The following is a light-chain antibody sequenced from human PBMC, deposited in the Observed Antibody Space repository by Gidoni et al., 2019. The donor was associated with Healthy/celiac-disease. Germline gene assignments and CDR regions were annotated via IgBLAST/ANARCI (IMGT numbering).Light chain of an antibody. J-gene: IGLJ3*02. CDR2: GNS. CDR1: SSNIGAGYD. V-gene: IGLV1-40*01. Sequence: QSVLTQLPSASGAPGQRVTISCTGSSSNIGAGYDVHWYQQLPGTAPKLLIYGNSNRPSVVPDRFSGSKSGTSASLAITGLQAEDEADYYCQSYDSSLSGWVFGGGTKLTVL. CDR3: QSYDSSLSGWV.